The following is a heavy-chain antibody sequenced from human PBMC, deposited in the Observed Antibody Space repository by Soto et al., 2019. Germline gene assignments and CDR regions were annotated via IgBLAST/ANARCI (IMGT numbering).Heavy chain of an antibody. CDR1: GYTFTSYA. J-gene: IGHJ6*03. V-gene: IGHV1-3*01. CDR2: INAGNGNT. CDR3: ARSNVLTGYYGYYYYMDV. D-gene: IGHD3-9*01. Sequence: ASVKVSCKASGYTFTSYAMHWGRQAPGQRLEWMGWINAGNGNTKYSQKFQGRVTITRDTSASTAYMELSSLRSEDTAVYYCARSNVLTGYYGYYYYMDVWGKGTTVTVSS.